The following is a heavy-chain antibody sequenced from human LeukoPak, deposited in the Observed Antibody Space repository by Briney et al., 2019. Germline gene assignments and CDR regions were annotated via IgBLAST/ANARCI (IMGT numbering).Heavy chain of an antibody. CDR2: INPNSGGT. CDR1: GYTFTDYY. D-gene: IGHD3-10*01. V-gene: IGHV1-2*02. Sequence: ASVKVSCKASGYTFTDYYLHWVRQAPGQGLEWMGWINPNSGGTNYAQKFQGRVTLTRDTSMSTAYMEISRLTSDDTAMYYCATLVGYGSFFDYWGQGTLVTVSS. J-gene: IGHJ4*02. CDR3: ATLVGYGSFFDY.